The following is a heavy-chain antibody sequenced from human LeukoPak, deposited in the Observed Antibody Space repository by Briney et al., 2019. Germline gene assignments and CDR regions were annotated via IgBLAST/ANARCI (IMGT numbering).Heavy chain of an antibody. J-gene: IGHJ4*02. CDR3: ARRGGWYSDY. D-gene: IGHD6-19*01. CDR1: GFTFGDYA. V-gene: IGHV3-49*04. Sequence: GGSPRLSCTASGFTFGDYAMSWVRQAPGKGLEWVGLITSKAYGGTTEYAASVRGRFTISRDDSKSIAYLQINSLKTEDTAVYYCARRGGWYSDYWGQGTLVTVSS. CDR2: ITSKAYGGTT.